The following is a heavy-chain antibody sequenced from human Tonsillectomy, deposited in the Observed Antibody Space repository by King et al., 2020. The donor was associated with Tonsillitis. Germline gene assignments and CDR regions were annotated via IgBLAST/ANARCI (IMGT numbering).Heavy chain of an antibody. Sequence: VQLQESGPGLVKPSETLSLTCTVSGGSISSYYWSWIRQPPGKGLEWIGYIYYSGSTNYNPSLKSRVTISVDTSKNQFSLKLSSVTAADTAVYYCARRYFSADAFDIWGQGTMVTVSS. J-gene: IGHJ3*02. D-gene: IGHD2/OR15-2a*01. CDR3: ARRYFSADAFDI. CDR2: IYYSGST. V-gene: IGHV4-59*08. CDR1: GGSISSYY.